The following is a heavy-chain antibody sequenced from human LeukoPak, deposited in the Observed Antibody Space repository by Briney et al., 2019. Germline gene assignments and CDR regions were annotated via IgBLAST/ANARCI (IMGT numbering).Heavy chain of an antibody. CDR3: ARVKRDSSGCYYPDY. CDR2: MNPNSGNT. J-gene: IGHJ4*02. CDR1: GYTFTSYD. D-gene: IGHD3-22*01. Sequence: ASVKVSCKASGYTFTSYDINWVRQATGQGLEWMGWMNPNSGNTGYAQKFQGRVTMTRNTSISTAYMDLSSLRSEDTAVYYCARVKRDSSGCYYPDYWGQGTLVTVSS. V-gene: IGHV1-8*01.